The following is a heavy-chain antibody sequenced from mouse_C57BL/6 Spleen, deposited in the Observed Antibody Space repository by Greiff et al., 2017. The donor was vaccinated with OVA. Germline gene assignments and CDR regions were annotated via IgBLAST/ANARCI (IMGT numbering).Heavy chain of an antibody. CDR2: ISDGGSYT. CDR3: ARAQAGPAWFAY. Sequence: VQLKESGGGLVKPGGSLKLSCAASGFTFSSYAMSWVRQTPEKRLEWVATISDGGSYTYYPDNVKGRFTLSRDNATNNLYLQMSHLKSEDTAVDYCARAQAGPAWFAYWGQGTLVTVSA. CDR1: GFTFSSYA. V-gene: IGHV5-4*01. J-gene: IGHJ3*01. D-gene: IGHD4-1*01.